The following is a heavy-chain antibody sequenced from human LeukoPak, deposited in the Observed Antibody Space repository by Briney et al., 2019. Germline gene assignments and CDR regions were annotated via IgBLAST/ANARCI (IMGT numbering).Heavy chain of an antibody. J-gene: IGHJ4*02. CDR1: GFTFSSYA. Sequence: GRSLRLSCAASGFTFSSYAMSWVRQAPGKGLEWVSAISGSGGSTYYADSVKGRFTISRDNSKNTLYLQMNSLRAEDTAVYYCAKVPVLLWFGELFRYYFDYWGQGTLVTVSS. D-gene: IGHD3-10*01. V-gene: IGHV3-23*01. CDR2: ISGSGGST. CDR3: AKVPVLLWFGELFRYYFDY.